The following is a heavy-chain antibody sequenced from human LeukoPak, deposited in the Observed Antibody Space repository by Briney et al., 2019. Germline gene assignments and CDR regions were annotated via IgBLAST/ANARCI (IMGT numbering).Heavy chain of an antibody. V-gene: IGHV3-21*01. Sequence: GGSLRLSCAASGFTFSSYAMSWVRQAPGKGLEWVSSISSLSNYINYADSVKGRFTISRDNAKNSLSLQMSSLRAEDTAVYYCARDWGNWDFDYRGQGTLVTVSS. J-gene: IGHJ4*02. CDR2: ISSLSNYI. CDR3: ARDWGNWDFDY. CDR1: GFTFSSYA. D-gene: IGHD1-1*01.